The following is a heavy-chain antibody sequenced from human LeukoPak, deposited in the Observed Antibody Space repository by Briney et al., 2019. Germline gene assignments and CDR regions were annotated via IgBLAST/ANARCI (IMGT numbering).Heavy chain of an antibody. V-gene: IGHV4-59*09. CDR3: ARGRYCSSTSCLYPYYYMDV. D-gene: IGHD2-2*01. Sequence: TKYDPSLKSRVTISTDTSKKQFSLKLSSVTAADTAVYYCARGRYCSSTSCLYPYYYMDVWGKGTTVTVSS. J-gene: IGHJ6*03. CDR2: T.